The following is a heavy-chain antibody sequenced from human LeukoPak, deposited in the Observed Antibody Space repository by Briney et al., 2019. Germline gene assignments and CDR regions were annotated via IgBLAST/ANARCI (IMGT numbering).Heavy chain of an antibody. Sequence: SVKVSCKASGGTFSSYAVNWVRQAPGQGLEWMGGIIPIFGTPDYAQKFQGRVTIIRDESTSTAHMELSSLRSEDTAVYYCASPVIAAAGHGAINIWGQGTMVTVSS. CDR1: GGTFSSYA. J-gene: IGHJ3*02. V-gene: IGHV1-69*05. CDR3: ASPVIAAAGHGAINI. D-gene: IGHD6-13*01. CDR2: IIPIFGTP.